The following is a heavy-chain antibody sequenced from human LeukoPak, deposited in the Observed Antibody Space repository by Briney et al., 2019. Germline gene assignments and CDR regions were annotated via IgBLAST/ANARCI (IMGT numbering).Heavy chain of an antibody. D-gene: IGHD3-22*01. CDR1: GGSTSSYY. CDR3: ARGADSSGYYSIFYFDY. V-gene: IGHV4-59*01. Sequence: SETLSLTCTVSGGSTSSYYWSWIRQPPGKGLEWIGYTYYSESTNYNPSLRSRVTISLDTSKNQFSLKLSSVTAADTAVYYCARGADSSGYYSIFYFDYWGQGTLVTVSS. CDR2: TYYSEST. J-gene: IGHJ4*02.